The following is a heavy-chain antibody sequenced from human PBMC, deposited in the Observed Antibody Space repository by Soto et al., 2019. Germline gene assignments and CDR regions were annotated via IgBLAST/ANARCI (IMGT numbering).Heavy chain of an antibody. CDR2: INHRGST. Sequence: SQTLSLTCAVYGGSLSGYYWTWIRQPPGTGLEWIGEINHRGSTNYNPSLKSRVTISVDTSKNQFSLKLTSVTAADTAVYYCERDKITGLFDYCGQGNLVT. D-gene: IGHD2-8*02. V-gene: IGHV4-34*01. J-gene: IGHJ4*02. CDR1: GGSLSGYY. CDR3: ERDKITGLFDY.